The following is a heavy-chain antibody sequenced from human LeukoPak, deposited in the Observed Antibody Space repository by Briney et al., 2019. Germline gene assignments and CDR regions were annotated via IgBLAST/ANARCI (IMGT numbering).Heavy chain of an antibody. V-gene: IGHV3-21*06. D-gene: IGHD6-13*01. CDR3: ARVAEAAAFDS. J-gene: IGHJ4*02. CDR1: GFTFRSYS. Sequence: QAGGSLRLSCAASGFTFRSYSMNWVRQAPGKGLEWVSSISSSSRYIYYADSMKGRFTISRDNSKNSLYLQMNSLRAEDTAVYYCARVAEAAAFDSWGQGTLVTVSS. CDR2: ISSSSRYI.